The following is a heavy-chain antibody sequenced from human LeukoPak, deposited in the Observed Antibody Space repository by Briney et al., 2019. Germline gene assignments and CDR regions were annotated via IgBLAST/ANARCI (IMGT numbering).Heavy chain of an antibody. V-gene: IGHV4-59*01. Sequence: PSETLSLICTVSGGSIRSYYGSGIPQPPGKGLEWIGYFYYSGSTNYNPSLKSRVTISVDTSKNQFSLKLSTVTAADTAVYYCARSLVYFEYWGHRTLVTVSS. D-gene: IGHD2-2*01. CDR1: GGSIRSYY. J-gene: IGHJ4*03. CDR2: FYYSGST. CDR3: ARSLVYFEY.